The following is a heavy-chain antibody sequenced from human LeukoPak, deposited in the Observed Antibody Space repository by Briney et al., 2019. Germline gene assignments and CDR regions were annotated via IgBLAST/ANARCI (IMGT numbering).Heavy chain of an antibody. V-gene: IGHV3-9*01. CDR3: ARGHGSGSYDY. CDR1: GFTFDDYA. Sequence: GRSLRLSCAASGFTFDDYAMHWVRQAPGKGLEWVSGISWNSGSIGYADSVKGRFTISRDNSKNTVYLQMNSLRAEDTAVYYCARGHGSGSYDYWGQGTLVTVSS. D-gene: IGHD3-10*01. J-gene: IGHJ4*02. CDR2: ISWNSGSI.